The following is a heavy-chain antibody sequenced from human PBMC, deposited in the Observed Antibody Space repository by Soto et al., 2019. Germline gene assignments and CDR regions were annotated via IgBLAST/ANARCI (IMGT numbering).Heavy chain of an antibody. V-gene: IGHV3-30-3*01. CDR1: GFTFSSYA. J-gene: IGHJ6*02. Sequence: QVQLVESGGGVVQPGRSLRLSCAASGFTFSSYAMHWVRQAPDKGLEWVAVISYDGSNKYYADSVKGRFTISRDNSKKTHYLQMNSLRPEDTAVYYCARETDGMDVWGQGTTVTVSS. CDR2: ISYDGSNK. CDR3: ARETDGMDV.